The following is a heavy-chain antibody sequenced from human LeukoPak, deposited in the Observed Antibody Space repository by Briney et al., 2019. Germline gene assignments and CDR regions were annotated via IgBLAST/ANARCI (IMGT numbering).Heavy chain of an antibody. J-gene: IGHJ4*02. V-gene: IGHV1-18*01. CDR1: GYTFISYG. CDR3: ARFTTSIAAAGYDN. D-gene: IGHD6-13*01. Sequence: GASVKVSCKASGYTFISYGISWVRQAPGQGLEWMGWISAYNGNTKYAQNLQGRVTMTTDTSTTTAYMELRSLRSDDTAVYYCARFTTSIAAAGYDNWGQGTLVTVSS. CDR2: ISAYNGNT.